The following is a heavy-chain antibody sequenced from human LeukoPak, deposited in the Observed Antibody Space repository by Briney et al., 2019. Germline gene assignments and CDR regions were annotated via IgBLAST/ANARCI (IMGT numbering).Heavy chain of an antibody. J-gene: IGHJ6*03. CDR3: ARGGYGNYYYYYMDV. Sequence: SETLSLTCAVYGGSFSGYYWSWIRQPPGKGLEWIGEISHSGSTNYNPSLKSRVTISVDTSKNQFSLKLSSVTAADTAVYYCARGGYGNYYYYYMDVWGKGTTVTVSS. V-gene: IGHV4-34*01. D-gene: IGHD5-18*01. CDR2: ISHSGST. CDR1: GGSFSGYY.